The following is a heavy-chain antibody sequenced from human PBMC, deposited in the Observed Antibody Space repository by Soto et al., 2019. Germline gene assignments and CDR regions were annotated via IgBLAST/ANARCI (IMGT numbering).Heavy chain of an antibody. CDR1: GFTFSSYS. CDR3: ARVSTAMVTLYDDY. Sequence: EVQLVESGGGLVQPGGSLRLSCAASGFTFSSYSMNWVRQAPGKGLEWVSYISSSSSTIYYADSVKGRFTISRDNAKNSLDLQMNSLRDEDTAVYYCARVSTAMVTLYDDYWGQGTLVTVSS. J-gene: IGHJ4*02. V-gene: IGHV3-48*02. CDR2: ISSSSSTI. D-gene: IGHD5-18*01.